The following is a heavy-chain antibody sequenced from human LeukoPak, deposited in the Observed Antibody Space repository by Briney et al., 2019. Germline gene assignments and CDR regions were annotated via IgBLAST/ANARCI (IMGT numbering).Heavy chain of an antibody. J-gene: IGHJ4*02. D-gene: IGHD3-9*01. Sequence: ASEKVSCKVSGYTLTELSMHWVRQAPGKGLEWMGGFDPEDGETIYAQKFQGRVTMTEDTSTDTAYMELSSLRSEDTAVYYCATVPNLRYFDWLLSSFDYWGQGTLVTVSS. CDR3: ATVPNLRYFDWLLSSFDY. V-gene: IGHV1-24*01. CDR2: FDPEDGET. CDR1: GYTLTELS.